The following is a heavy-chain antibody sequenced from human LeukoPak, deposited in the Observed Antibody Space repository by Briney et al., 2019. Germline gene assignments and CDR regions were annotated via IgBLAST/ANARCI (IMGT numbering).Heavy chain of an antibody. J-gene: IGHJ4*02. D-gene: IGHD5-24*01. CDR3: AESSRGPNPLDY. CDR2: INPNSGDT. V-gene: IGHV1-2*02. Sequence: ASVKVSCKASGSTFTGYYMNWVRQAPGQGLEWMGWINPNSGDTNYAQKFQGRVTMTSDTSIITAYMELSRLRSDDAAVYYCAESSRGPNPLDYWGQGTLVTVSS. CDR1: GSTFTGYY.